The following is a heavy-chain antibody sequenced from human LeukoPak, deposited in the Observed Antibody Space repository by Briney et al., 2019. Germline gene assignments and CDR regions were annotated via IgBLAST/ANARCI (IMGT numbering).Heavy chain of an antibody. V-gene: IGHV5-51*01. CDR2: IYAGDSDT. J-gene: IGHJ4*02. CDR3: ARIAVAGTDRQCYFDY. Sequence: GESLKISCRGSGYSFTNYWIGWVRQKPGKGLEWMGRIYAGDSDTRYSPSFQGQVTISADRSISTAYLQWSSLRAPDTAMYYCARIAVAGTDRQCYFDYWGQGTLVTVSS. D-gene: IGHD6-19*01. CDR1: GYSFTNYW.